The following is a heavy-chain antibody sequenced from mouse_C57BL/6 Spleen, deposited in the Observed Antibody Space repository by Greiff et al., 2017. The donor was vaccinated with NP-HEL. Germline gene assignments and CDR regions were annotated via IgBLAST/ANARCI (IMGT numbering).Heavy chain of an antibody. CDR1: GYTFTSYW. CDR2: IHPTSGST. D-gene: IGHD2-10*02. J-gene: IGHJ2*01. CDR3: ARSYGNYLSFDC. V-gene: IGHV1-64*01. Sequence: VQLQQSGAELVKPGASVKLSCKASGYTFTSYWMHWVKQRPGQGLEWIGMIHPTSGSTNYNEKFKSKATLTVDKSSSTAYMQLSSLTSEDSAVYYCARSYGNYLSFDCWGQGTTLTVSS.